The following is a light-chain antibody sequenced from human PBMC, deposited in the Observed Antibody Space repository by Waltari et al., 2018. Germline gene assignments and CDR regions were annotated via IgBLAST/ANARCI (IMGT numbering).Light chain of an antibody. V-gene: IGKV1-5*03. CDR3: QQYKSYPIT. J-gene: IGKJ5*01. CDR1: QSIAIW. CDR2: QAS. Sequence: DIQMTQSPSTLSASIGDRVPTTCRASQSIAIWLALYQQKPGKDPKLLIYQASSLESGVASRFSGSVFGTEFTLTISSLQPDDFAVYYCQQYKSYPITFGQGTRLEIK.